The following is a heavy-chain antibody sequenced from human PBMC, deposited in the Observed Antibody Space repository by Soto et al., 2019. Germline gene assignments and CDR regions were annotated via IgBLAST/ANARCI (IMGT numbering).Heavy chain of an antibody. D-gene: IGHD3-9*01. CDR1: GYTFTSYD. V-gene: IGHV1-8*01. J-gene: IGHJ6*02. CDR3: ARIPYDILTGYGYYGMDV. CDR2: MNPNSGNT. Sequence: GASVKVSCKASGYTFTSYDINWVRQATGQGLEWMGWMNPNSGNTGYAQKFQGRVTMTRNTSISTAYMELSSVTAADTAVYYCARIPYDILTGYGYYGMDVWGQGTTVTVS.